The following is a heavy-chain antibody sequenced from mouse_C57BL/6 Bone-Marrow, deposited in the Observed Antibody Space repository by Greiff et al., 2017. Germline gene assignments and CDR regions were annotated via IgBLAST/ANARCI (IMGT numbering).Heavy chain of an antibody. CDR2: IYTRSGNT. CDR3: ANYYGSRRAMDY. CDR1: GYTFTSYG. Sequence: QVQLQQSGAELARPGASVKLSCKASGYTFTSYGISWVKQRTGQGLEGIGEIYTRSGNTYYNEKLKGKATLSADKSSSTAYMELRSLASEDSAVYFCANYYGSRRAMDYWGQGTSVTVSS. V-gene: IGHV1-81*01. J-gene: IGHJ4*01. D-gene: IGHD1-1*01.